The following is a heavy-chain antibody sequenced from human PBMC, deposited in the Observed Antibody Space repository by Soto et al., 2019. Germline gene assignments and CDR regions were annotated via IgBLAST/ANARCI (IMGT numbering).Heavy chain of an antibody. J-gene: IGHJ6*02. Sequence: RSLTCAVSGYSISSGYYWGWIRQPPGKGLEWIGSIYHSGSTYYNPSLKSRVTISVDTSKNQFSLKLSSVTAADTAVYYCARVDYDFWGGMDVWGQGTTVTVSS. CDR3: ARVDYDFWGGMDV. D-gene: IGHD3-3*01. CDR2: IYHSGST. CDR1: GYSISSGYY. V-gene: IGHV4-38-2*01.